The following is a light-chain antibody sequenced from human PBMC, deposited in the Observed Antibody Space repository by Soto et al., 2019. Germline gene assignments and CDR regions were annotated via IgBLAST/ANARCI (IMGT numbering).Light chain of an antibody. J-gene: IGKJ3*01. Sequence: DIVMTQSPLSLPVTPGEQASITCRSSQSLLHSNGYNYLDWYLQKPGQSPQLLIYLGSNRASGVPDRFSGSGSGTDFTLKISRVEAEDAGVYYCMQALQTPFTFGHGTKVDIK. V-gene: IGKV2-28*01. CDR3: MQALQTPFT. CDR1: QSLLHSNGYNY. CDR2: LGS.